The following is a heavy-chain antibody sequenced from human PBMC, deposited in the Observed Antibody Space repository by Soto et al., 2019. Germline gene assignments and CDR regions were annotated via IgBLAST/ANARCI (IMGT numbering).Heavy chain of an antibody. V-gene: IGHV4-39*01. D-gene: IGHD6-19*01. CDR1: GDSMSSSDYY. CDR3: ARRTVNIRTFYSGLKTHCFDY. Sequence: SETLSLTCAVSGDSMSSSDYYWGWIRQPPGKGLEWIGSIYYSGSTYYNPSLQSRVAISVDTSKNQFSLKLKSVTAADTAIYYCARRTVNIRTFYSGLKTHCFDYWGQGASVTVSS. J-gene: IGHJ4*02. CDR2: IYYSGST.